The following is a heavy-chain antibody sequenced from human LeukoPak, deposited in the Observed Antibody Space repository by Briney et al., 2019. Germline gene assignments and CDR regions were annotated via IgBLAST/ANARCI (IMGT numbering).Heavy chain of an antibody. CDR3: ARGPPYYYDSSGYSPEYYFDY. J-gene: IGHJ4*02. D-gene: IGHD3-22*01. V-gene: IGHV3-48*01. CDR2: ISSSSSTI. CDR1: GFTFSSYS. Sequence: GGSLRLSCAASGFTFSSYSMNWVRQAPGKGLEWVSYISSSSSTIYYADSVKGRFTISRDNAKNSLYLQMNSLRAEDTAVYYCARGPPYYYDSSGYSPEYYFDYWGQGTLVTVSS.